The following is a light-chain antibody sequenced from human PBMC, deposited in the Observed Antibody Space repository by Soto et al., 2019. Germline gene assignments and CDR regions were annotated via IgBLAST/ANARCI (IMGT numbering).Light chain of an antibody. Sequence: DIQMTQSPSTLSASVGDRVTITCRASQSISSWLAWYQQKPGKAPKFLIYDASNFESGVPSRFSGSGSGTEFTLTISGLQPDDFATYYCQQYSSYWTCGQGTKVEIK. J-gene: IGKJ1*01. V-gene: IGKV1-5*01. CDR2: DAS. CDR3: QQYSSYWT. CDR1: QSISSW.